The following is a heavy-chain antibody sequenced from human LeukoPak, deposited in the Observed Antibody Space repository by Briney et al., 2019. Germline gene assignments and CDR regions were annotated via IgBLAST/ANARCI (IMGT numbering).Heavy chain of an antibody. CDR3: ARSIVVVPAAMYYYYYGMDV. CDR2: ISAYNDNT. Sequence: ASVTDSCKASGYTFTSYGISWVRQARGQGVEWMGWISAYNDNTNYAQKLQGRVTMTTDTSTSTAYMELRSLRSDDTAVYYCARSIVVVPAAMYYYYYGMDVWGQGTTVTVSS. D-gene: IGHD2-2*01. J-gene: IGHJ6*02. CDR1: GYTFTSYG. V-gene: IGHV1-18*01.